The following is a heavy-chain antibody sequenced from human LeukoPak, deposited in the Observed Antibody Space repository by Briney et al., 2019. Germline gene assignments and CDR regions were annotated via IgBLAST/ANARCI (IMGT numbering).Heavy chain of an antibody. CDR2: ISSSGSTI. D-gene: IGHD3-16*01. Sequence: GGSLRLSCAASGFTFSDYYMSWIRQAPGKGLEWVSYISSSGSTIYYADSVRGRFTISRDNAKNSLYLQMNSLSAEDTAVYYCALQDYYGAFDIWGQGTMVTVSS. J-gene: IGHJ3*02. CDR1: GFTFSDYY. V-gene: IGHV3-11*01. CDR3: ALQDYYGAFDI.